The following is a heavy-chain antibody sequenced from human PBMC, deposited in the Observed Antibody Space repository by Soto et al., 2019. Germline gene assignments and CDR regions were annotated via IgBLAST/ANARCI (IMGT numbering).Heavy chain of an antibody. Sequence: PSETLSLTCAVSGGSISTSNWWSWVRQPPGKGLEWLGEIYHSGSTSYNSSLKSRVTISVDKSNNRFSLKLSSVTAADTAVYYCARASPVTIFGVVTYYFDYWGQGTQVTVS. D-gene: IGHD3-3*01. V-gene: IGHV4-4*02. CDR3: ARASPVTIFGVVTYYFDY. J-gene: IGHJ4*02. CDR2: IYHSGST. CDR1: GGSISTSNW.